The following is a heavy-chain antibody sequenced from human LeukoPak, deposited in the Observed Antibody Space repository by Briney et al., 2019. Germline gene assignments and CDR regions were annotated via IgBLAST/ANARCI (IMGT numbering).Heavy chain of an antibody. V-gene: IGHV3-23*01. Sequence: GGSLRLSCAASGFTFSNFLMTWVRQAPGKGPEWVSAISGSGGDTYYADSVKGRFTISRDNSKNTLYLQMNSLRAEDTAVYYCAKYTGRRAFDMWGQGTMVTVSS. CDR1: GFTFSNFL. CDR3: AKYTGRRAFDM. D-gene: IGHD7-27*01. J-gene: IGHJ3*02. CDR2: ISGSGGDT.